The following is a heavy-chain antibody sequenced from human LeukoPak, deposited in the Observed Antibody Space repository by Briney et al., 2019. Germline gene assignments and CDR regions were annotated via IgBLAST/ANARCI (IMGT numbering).Heavy chain of an antibody. V-gene: IGHV4-4*07. CDR3: ARDRWVLQQYYGMDV. CDR1: GGSISSYY. CDR2: IYTSGST. D-gene: IGHD4-23*01. Sequence: PSETLSLTCTVSGGSISSYYWSWIRQPAGKGLEWIGRIYTSGSTNYNPSLKSRVTMSADTSKNQFSLKLSSVTAADTAVYYCARDRWVLQQYYGMDVWGQGTTVTVSS. J-gene: IGHJ6*02.